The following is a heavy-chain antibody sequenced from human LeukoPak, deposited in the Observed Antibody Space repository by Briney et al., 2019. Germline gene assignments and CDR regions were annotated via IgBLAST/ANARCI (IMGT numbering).Heavy chain of an antibody. D-gene: IGHD3-22*01. J-gene: IGHJ3*02. CDR1: GGTFSSYA. Sequence: SVKVSCKASGGTFSSYAISWVRQAPGQGLEWMGGIIPIFGTANYAQKFQGRVTITADKSTSTAYMELSSLRSEDTAVYYCASQYYYDSSGQNAFDIWGQGTMVTVSS. CDR2: IIPIFGTA. CDR3: ASQYYYDSSGQNAFDI. V-gene: IGHV1-69*06.